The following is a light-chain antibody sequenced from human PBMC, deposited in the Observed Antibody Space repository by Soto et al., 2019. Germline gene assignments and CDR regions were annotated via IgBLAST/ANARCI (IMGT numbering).Light chain of an antibody. Sequence: QAVVTQEPSLTVSPGGTVTLTCGFSTGAVTSGHYPGWFQQKTGQPPRALIYRTGDKYSWTPARFSGSLLGDKAALTLSDVQPEDEADYFCVMFHVNDFWVFGGGTKLTVL. J-gene: IGLJ3*02. CDR2: RTG. CDR1: TGAVTSGHY. CDR3: VMFHVNDFWV. V-gene: IGLV7-43*01.